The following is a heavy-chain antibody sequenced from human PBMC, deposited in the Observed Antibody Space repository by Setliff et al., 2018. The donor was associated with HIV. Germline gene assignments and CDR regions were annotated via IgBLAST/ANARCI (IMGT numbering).Heavy chain of an antibody. CDR2: INTGNGNT. CDR1: GYTFSQYP. Sequence: ASVKVSCKASGYTFSQYPMHWVRQAPGQRPEWMGWINTGNGNTKYSQIFRDRVTFTRDTSADTVYMEVSSLRSEDTAVYYCARDRCNSVACYLYNWFDPWGQGTLVTVYS. V-gene: IGHV1-3*04. J-gene: IGHJ5*02. D-gene: IGHD2-2*01. CDR3: ARDRCNSVACYLYNWFDP.